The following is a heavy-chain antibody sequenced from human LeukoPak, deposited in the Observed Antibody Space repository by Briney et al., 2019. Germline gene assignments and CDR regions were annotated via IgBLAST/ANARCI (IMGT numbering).Heavy chain of an antibody. V-gene: IGHV3-43*01. J-gene: IGHJ1*01. CDR3: AKDRATVTTEYSQH. CDR2: ISWDGGST. D-gene: IGHD4-17*01. Sequence: PGGSLRLSCAASGFTFDDYTMHWVRQAPGKGLEWVSLISWDGGSTYYADSVKGRSTISRDNSKNSLYLQMNSLRTEDTALYYCAKDRATVTTEYSQHWGQGTLVTVSS. CDR1: GFTFDDYT.